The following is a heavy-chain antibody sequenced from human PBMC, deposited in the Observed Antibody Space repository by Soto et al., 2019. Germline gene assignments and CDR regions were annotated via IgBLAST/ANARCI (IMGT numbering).Heavy chain of an antibody. Sequence: ASVKVSCKASGYTFTSYAMHWVRQAPGQGLEWMGWINAGNGNTKYSQKFQGRVTITRDTSASTAYMELSSLRSEDTAVYYCARVLEGDSSSWLGNYYYYGMDVWGQGTTVTVSS. CDR2: INAGNGNT. V-gene: IGHV1-3*01. J-gene: IGHJ6*02. CDR1: GYTFTSYA. CDR3: ARVLEGDSSSWLGNYYYYGMDV. D-gene: IGHD6-6*01.